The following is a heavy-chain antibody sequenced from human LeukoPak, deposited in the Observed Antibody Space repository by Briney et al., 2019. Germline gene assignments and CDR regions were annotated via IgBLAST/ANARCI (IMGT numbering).Heavy chain of an antibody. Sequence: SVKVSCKASGGTFSSYAISWVRQAPGQGLEWMGRIIPIFGTANYAQKFQGRVTITTDESTSTAYMELSSLRSEDTAVYYCARGVRYCSSTSCGSNGKYYFDYWGQGTLVTVSS. V-gene: IGHV1-69*05. CDR3: ARGVRYCSSTSCGSNGKYYFDY. CDR2: IIPIFGTA. D-gene: IGHD2-2*01. CDR1: GGTFSSYA. J-gene: IGHJ4*02.